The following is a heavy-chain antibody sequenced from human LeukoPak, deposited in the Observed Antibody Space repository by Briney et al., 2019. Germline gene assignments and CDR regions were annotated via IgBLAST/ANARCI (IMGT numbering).Heavy chain of an antibody. V-gene: IGHV4-34*01. D-gene: IGHD5-18*01. CDR2: INHSGST. Sequence: SETLSLTCAVYGGSFSGYYWSWIRQPPGKGLEWIGEINHSGSTNYNPSLKSRVTISVDTSKNQFSLKLSSVTAADTAVYYCARCRGYSYGLGLGNWFDPWGQGTLVTVSS. CDR3: ARCRGYSYGLGLGNWFDP. J-gene: IGHJ5*02. CDR1: GGSFSGYY.